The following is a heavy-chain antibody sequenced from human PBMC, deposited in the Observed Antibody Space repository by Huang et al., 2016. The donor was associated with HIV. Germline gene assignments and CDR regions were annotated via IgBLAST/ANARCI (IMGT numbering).Heavy chain of an antibody. CDR1: GFTFSSYW. J-gene: IGHJ3*02. Sequence: EVQLVESGGGLVQPGGSLRLSCAASGFTFSSYWMHWLRQAPGKGLVWLSRINNDGSITTYADSVKGRITISRDNARNTMYLQMTTLSAGDTAVYYCARHRSSGGVEEAFDIWGPGTLVTVAS. CDR3: ARHRSSGGVEEAFDI. D-gene: IGHD2-8*02. V-gene: IGHV3-74*03. CDR2: INNDGSIT.